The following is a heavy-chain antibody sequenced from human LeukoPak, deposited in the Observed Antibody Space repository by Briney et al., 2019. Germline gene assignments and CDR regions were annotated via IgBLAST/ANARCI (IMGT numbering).Heavy chain of an antibody. V-gene: IGHV4-59*08. Sequence: SETLSLTCTVSGGSISGYHWSWIRQPPGKGLEWIGYIYYGGSTNYNPSLKSRVTISLDTSKNQFSLKPNSVTAADTAVYYCARHHLVSTGTFDYWGQGTLVTVSS. CDR3: ARHHLVSTGTFDY. D-gene: IGHD5/OR15-5a*01. CDR2: IYYGGST. CDR1: GGSISGYH. J-gene: IGHJ4*02.